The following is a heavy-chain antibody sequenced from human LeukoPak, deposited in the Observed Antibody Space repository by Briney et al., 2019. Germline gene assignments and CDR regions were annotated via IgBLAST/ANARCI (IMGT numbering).Heavy chain of an antibody. CDR3: AKDRLLWFGESLPPYYFDY. CDR2: IRYDGSNK. Sequence: PGGPLRLSCAASGFTFSSYGMHWVRQAPGKGLEWVAFIRYDGSNKYYADSVKGRFTISRDNSKNTLYLQMNSLRAEDTAVYYCAKDRLLWFGESLPPYYFDYWGQGTLVTVSS. CDR1: GFTFSSYG. D-gene: IGHD3-10*01. J-gene: IGHJ4*02. V-gene: IGHV3-30*02.